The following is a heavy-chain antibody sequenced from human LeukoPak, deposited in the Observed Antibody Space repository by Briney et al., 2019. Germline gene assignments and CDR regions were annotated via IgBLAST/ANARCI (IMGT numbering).Heavy chain of an antibody. D-gene: IGHD1-26*01. J-gene: IGHJ3*02. CDR1: GGSISSSSYY. CDR3: VSREDAFDI. Sequence: SETLSLTSTVSGGSISSSSYYWGWIRQPPGKGLEWIGSIYYSGSTYYNPSLKSRVTISVDTSKNQFSLKLSSVTTADTAVYYCVSREDAFDIWGQGTMVTVSS. CDR2: IYYSGST. V-gene: IGHV4-39*01.